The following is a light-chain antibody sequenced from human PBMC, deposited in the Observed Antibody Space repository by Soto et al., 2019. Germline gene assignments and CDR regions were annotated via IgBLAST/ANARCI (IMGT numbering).Light chain of an antibody. Sequence: ELVLTQSPGTLSLSPGESVTLSCRASQGVTNNNLAWFQQKPGQAPRLLIRAASTRAVGIPDRFSGSGSGTDFTLAISRLEPEDFAVFYCLQYGNSAYTFGEGTKLEMK. CDR3: LQYGNSAYT. CDR2: AAS. J-gene: IGKJ2*01. CDR1: QGVTNNN. V-gene: IGKV3-20*01.